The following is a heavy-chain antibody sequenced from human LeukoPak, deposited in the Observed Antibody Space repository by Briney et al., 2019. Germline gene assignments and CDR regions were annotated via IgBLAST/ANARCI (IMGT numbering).Heavy chain of an antibody. D-gene: IGHD3-3*01. Sequence: SVKVSCKASGGTFSSYAISWVRQAPGQGLEWMGGIIPIFGTANYAQKFQGRVTITTDESTSTAYMELSSLRSEDTAVYYCARGAIFGVGGNWFDPWGQGTLVTVSS. V-gene: IGHV1-69*05. CDR1: GGTFSSYA. J-gene: IGHJ5*02. CDR2: IIPIFGTA. CDR3: ARGAIFGVGGNWFDP.